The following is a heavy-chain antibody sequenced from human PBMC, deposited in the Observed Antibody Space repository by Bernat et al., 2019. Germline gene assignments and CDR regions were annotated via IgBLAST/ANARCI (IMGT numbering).Heavy chain of an antibody. V-gene: IGHV3-48*03. Sequence: EVQLVESGGGLVQPGGSLRLSCAASGFTFSSYEMNWVRQAPGKGLEWVSYISSSGSTIYSADSVKGRFTSSRDNAKNSLYLQMNSLRAEDTAVYYCARDSGGWVYFDYWGQGTLVTGSS. CDR2: ISSSGSTI. D-gene: IGHD6-19*01. CDR1: GFTFSSYE. CDR3: ARDSGGWVYFDY. J-gene: IGHJ4*02.